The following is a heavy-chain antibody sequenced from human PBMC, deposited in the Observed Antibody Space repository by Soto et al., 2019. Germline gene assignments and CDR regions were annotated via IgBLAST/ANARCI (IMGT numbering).Heavy chain of an antibody. CDR2: ISSSSSYI. V-gene: IGHV3-21*01. CDR1: GFTFSSYS. CDR3: ARGTTGTNYYYYYGMDV. D-gene: IGHD1-1*01. J-gene: IGHJ6*02. Sequence: PGGSLRLSCAASGFTFSSYSMNWVRQAPGKGLEWVSSISSSSSYIYYADSVKGRFTISRDNAKNSLYLQMNSLRAEDTAVYYCARGTTGTNYYYYYGMDVWGQGTTVTVSS.